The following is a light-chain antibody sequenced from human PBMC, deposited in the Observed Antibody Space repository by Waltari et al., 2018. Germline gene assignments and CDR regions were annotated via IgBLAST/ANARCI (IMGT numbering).Light chain of an antibody. J-gene: IGKJ4*01. Sequence: FVLTQSPGTLSLSPGERATLSCRASQSVISSFLAWYQQKPGQAPRLLISKTSNRAAGIPDRFSGSGSGTDFTLTISRLEPEDFAVYYCQHYGNSPELTFGGGTKVEI. CDR2: KTS. CDR1: QSVISSF. V-gene: IGKV3-20*01. CDR3: QHYGNSPELT.